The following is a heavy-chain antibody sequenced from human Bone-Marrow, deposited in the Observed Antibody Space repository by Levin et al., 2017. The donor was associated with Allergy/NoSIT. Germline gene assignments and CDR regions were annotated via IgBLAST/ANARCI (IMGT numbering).Heavy chain of an antibody. V-gene: IGHV1-69*06. CDR2: IIPVFGKA. D-gene: IGHD2-2*01. CDR3: ARGRVDHLGYCGTTTCPEGFDF. CDR1: GGTFNSHA. J-gene: IGHJ3*01. Sequence: SVKVSCKASGGTFNSHAVSWVRQAPGLGLEWVGGIIPVFGKANSAQKFRDRVSISADKSTTTVYMELGSLRSEDTAIYYCARGRVDHLGYCGTTTCPEGFDFWGQGTMVTVSS.